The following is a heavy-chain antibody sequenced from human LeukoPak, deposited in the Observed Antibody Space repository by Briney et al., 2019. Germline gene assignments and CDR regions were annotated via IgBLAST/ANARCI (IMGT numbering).Heavy chain of an antibody. CDR3: ARGHQSGSYFRPNYFDY. CDR1: GFTFSDYY. CDR2: ISSSGSTI. D-gene: IGHD1-26*01. V-gene: IGHV3-11*04. Sequence: GSLRLSCAASGFTFSDYYMSWIRQAPGKGLEWVSYISSSGSTIYYADSVKGRFTISRDNAKNSLYLQMNSLRAEDTAVYYCARGHQSGSYFRPNYFDYWGQGTLVTVSS. J-gene: IGHJ4*02.